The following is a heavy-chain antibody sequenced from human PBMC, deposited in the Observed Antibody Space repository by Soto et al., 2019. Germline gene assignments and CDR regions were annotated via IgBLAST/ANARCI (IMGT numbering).Heavy chain of an antibody. V-gene: IGHV3-23*01. Sequence: GGSLRLSCAASGFTFSSYAMTWVRQAPGKGLEWVSVISGSGGSTYFADSVKGRFTISRDNSKNTLYLEMNSLRAEDTAVYFCVRSDYFGSGTYLGTSNYWGQGTLVTVSS. CDR1: GFTFSSYA. J-gene: IGHJ4*02. CDR3: VRSDYFGSGTYLGTSNY. D-gene: IGHD3-10*01. CDR2: ISGSGGST.